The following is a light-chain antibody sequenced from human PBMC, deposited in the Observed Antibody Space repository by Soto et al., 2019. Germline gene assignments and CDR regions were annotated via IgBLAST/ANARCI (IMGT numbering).Light chain of an antibody. Sequence: EIVLTQSPGTLSLSPGERATLSCRASQSVSNNYLAWYQQKSGQAPRLLIYAAFSRANGIPVRFSGSASGTDFTLIISRLEPDDVAVYYCQQYGSLPKTFGQGTKVDIK. CDR2: AAF. CDR1: QSVSNNY. CDR3: QQYGSLPKT. J-gene: IGKJ1*01. V-gene: IGKV3-20*01.